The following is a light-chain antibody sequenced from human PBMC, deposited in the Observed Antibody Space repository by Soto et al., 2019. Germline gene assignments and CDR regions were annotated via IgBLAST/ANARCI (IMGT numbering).Light chain of an antibody. CDR2: ANN. Sequence: VLTQPPSVSGAPGQRVTISCTGISSNIGAGYDVHWYQQLPGTAPKLLIYANNNRPSGVPDRFSGSKSGTSASLAITGLRAEDEADYYCQSYDSSLSGLYVFGTGTKLTVL. V-gene: IGLV1-40*01. J-gene: IGLJ1*01. CDR3: QSYDSSLSGLYV. CDR1: SSNIGAGYD.